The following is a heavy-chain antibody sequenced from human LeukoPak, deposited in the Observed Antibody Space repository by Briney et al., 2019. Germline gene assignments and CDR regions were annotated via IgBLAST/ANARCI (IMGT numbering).Heavy chain of an antibody. CDR3: ARPNGY. V-gene: IGHV3-30*01. CDR1: GFTFSSYD. D-gene: IGHD2-8*01. J-gene: IGHJ4*02. CDR2: VSFDERKK. Sequence: GGSLRLSCAASGFTFSSYDMHWVRQAPGKGLEWVAFVSFDERKKSYADSVKGRFTVSRDISKETLYLQMDNLRAEDTAVYYCARPNGYWGQGTLVTVSS.